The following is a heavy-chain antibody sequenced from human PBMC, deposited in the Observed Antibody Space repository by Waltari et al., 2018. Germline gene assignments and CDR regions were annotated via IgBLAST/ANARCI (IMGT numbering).Heavy chain of an antibody. CDR2: IYYSWST. CDR3: ARDPGDSPFDY. D-gene: IGHD3-10*01. CDR1: CRSTCRGGFD. J-gene: IGHJ4*02. Sequence: QLQESGPGLAKPAQTLPLTCTLPCRSTCRGGFDWTWIRQHPGKGLEWIGYIYYSWSTSYNPSLKSRVTISVDTSNIQFSLKLSSVTAADTAVYYCARDPGDSPFDYWGQGTLVTVSS. V-gene: IGHV4-31*03.